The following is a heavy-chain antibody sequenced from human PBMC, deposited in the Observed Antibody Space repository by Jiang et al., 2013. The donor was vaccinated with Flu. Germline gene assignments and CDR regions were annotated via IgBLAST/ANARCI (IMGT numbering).Heavy chain of an antibody. CDR1: GYTFTSYA. Sequence: GAEVKKPGASVKVSCKASGYTFTSYAIHWVRQAPGQSLEWMGWINAGNGNTKYSQKFQDTVTFTMDTSASTAYMELSSLRSEDTAVYYCARRHLGGPSGSYYNGSPFDYWGQGTLVTVSS. D-gene: IGHD3-10*01. CDR3: ARRHLGGPSGSYYNGSPFDY. CDR2: INAGNGNT. J-gene: IGHJ4*02. V-gene: IGHV1-3*01.